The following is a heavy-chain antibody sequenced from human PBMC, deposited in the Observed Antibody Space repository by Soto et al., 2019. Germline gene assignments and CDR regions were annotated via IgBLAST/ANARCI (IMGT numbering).Heavy chain of an antibody. CDR2: VYSSGGT. J-gene: IGHJ5*02. CDR1: GGSMNSYY. Sequence: SETLSLTCTVSGGSMNSYYWTWIRQPAGKGLEWIGRVYSSGGTHYNPSLKSRITISLDTSNNQFSLRLLSVTDADTAVYYCARGQRFSDWFDPWGQGTLVTVSS. CDR3: ARGQRFSDWFDP. V-gene: IGHV4-4*07. D-gene: IGHD3-3*01.